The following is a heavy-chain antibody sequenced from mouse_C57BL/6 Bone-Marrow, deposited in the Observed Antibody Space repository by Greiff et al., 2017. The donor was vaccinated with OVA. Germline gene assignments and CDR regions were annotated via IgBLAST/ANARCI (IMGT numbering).Heavy chain of an antibody. J-gene: IGHJ4*01. Sequence: EVKLVESGAELVRPGSSVKMSCKTSGYTFTSYGINWVQQRPGQGLEWIGYIYSGNGYTEYNEKFKGKATLTSDTSSSTAYMQLSRLTSEDSEIDFCARDDTGRGDYWGQGTSVTVSS. CDR3: ARDDTGRGDY. D-gene: IGHD4-1*01. V-gene: IGHV1-58*01. CDR1: GYTFTSYG. CDR2: IYSGNGYT.